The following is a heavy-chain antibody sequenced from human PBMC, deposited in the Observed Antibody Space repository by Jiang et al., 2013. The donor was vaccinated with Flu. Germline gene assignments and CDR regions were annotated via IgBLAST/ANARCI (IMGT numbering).Heavy chain of an antibody. CDR1: GFTFSSYA. J-gene: IGHJ4*02. CDR3: AKLTDYFDSSGNFHY. D-gene: IGHD3-22*01. CDR2: ISGGGDGR. Sequence: QLLESGGGLVQPGGSLRLSCTVSGFTFSSYAMSWVRQAPGKGLEWVSGISGGGDGRYYAESVKGRFTISRDNSKNTLFLQMNTLRAEDTAVYYCAKLTDYFDSSGNFHYWGQGTLVTVSS. V-gene: IGHV3-23*01.